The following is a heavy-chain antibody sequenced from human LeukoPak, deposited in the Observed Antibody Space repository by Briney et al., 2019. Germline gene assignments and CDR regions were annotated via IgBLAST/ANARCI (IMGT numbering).Heavy chain of an antibody. CDR1: GGTFSSYA. CDR3: ARATGGGRYCSSTSCYPLMN. J-gene: IGHJ4*02. CDR2: IIPIFGTA. V-gene: IGHV1-69*13. D-gene: IGHD2-2*01. Sequence: ASVKVSCKASGGTFSSYAISWVRQAPGRGLEWMGGIIPIFGTANYAQKFQGRVTITADESTSTAYMELRSLRSEDTAVYYCARATGGGRYCSSTSCYPLMNWGQGTLVTVSS.